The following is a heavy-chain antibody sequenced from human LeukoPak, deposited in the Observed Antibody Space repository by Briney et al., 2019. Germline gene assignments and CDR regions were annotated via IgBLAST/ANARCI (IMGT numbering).Heavy chain of an antibody. CDR1: GYSFTSYW. CDR2: INPGDSDT. V-gene: IGHV5-51*01. J-gene: IGHJ4*02. CDR3: ARRGGSGTYLIDY. D-gene: IGHD3-10*01. Sequence: GGSLKISCKGSGYSFTSYWIGWVRQMPGKGLEWMGIINPGDSDTKYSPSFQGQVTISADKSITTAFLHWSSLKASDTAMYYCARRGGSGTYLIDYWGQGTLVTVSS.